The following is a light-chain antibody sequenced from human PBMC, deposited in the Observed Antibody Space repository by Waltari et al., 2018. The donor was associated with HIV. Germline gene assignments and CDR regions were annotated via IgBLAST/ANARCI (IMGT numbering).Light chain of an antibody. V-gene: IGKV3-11*01. CDR3: QQRKNWPLT. J-gene: IGKJ4*01. Sequence: EIVLTQSPATLSLSPGERATLSCRASQTISGFLVWNHQKPGQAPRPVMYDTSTRATGIPARFSGSGCGTDFTLTISSLEPEDFAVYYCQQRKNWPLTFGGGTKLEIK. CDR2: DTS. CDR1: QTISGF.